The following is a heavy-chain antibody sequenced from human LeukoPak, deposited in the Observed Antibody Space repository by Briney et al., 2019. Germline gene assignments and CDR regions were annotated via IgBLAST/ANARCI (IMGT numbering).Heavy chain of an antibody. D-gene: IGHD6-13*01. Sequence: GGSLRLSCAASGFTFSNAWMSWVRQAPGKGLEWVGRIKSKTDGGTTDYAAPVKGRFTISRDDSKNTLYLQMNSLKTEDTAVYYCTTGYSSSWYLIDYYYYMDVWGKGTTVTVSS. V-gene: IGHV3-15*01. CDR3: TTGYSSSWYLIDYYYYMDV. CDR1: GFTFSNAW. CDR2: IKSKTDGGTT. J-gene: IGHJ6*03.